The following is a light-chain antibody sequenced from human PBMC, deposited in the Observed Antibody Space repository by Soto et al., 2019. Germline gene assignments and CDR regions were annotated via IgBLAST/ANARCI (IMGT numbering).Light chain of an antibody. CDR1: QDIKKY. Sequence: DIQMTQSPSSLSASVGDRVIITCQASQDIKKYLNWYQQKPGKAPKLLIYETSNLETGVPSRFSGSGSGTDFTVTISNPQPEDFATYSCQQYYNLPITFGQGTRLEIK. CDR2: ETS. J-gene: IGKJ5*01. CDR3: QQYYNLPIT. V-gene: IGKV1-33*01.